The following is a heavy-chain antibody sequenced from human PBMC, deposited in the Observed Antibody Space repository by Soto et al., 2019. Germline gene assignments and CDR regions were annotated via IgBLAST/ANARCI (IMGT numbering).Heavy chain of an antibody. V-gene: IGHV1-69*01. CDR1: GGTFSRYT. CDR2: ITPIFGTP. Sequence: QVQLVQSGAEVKKPGSSVKVSCKASGGTFSRYTITWVRQAPGQGLEWMGGITPIFGTPNYAQKSQGRVTITADASTSTAYMELSSLTSEDTALYYCARDGTLYDSSAYYYLYWGQGTLVTVSS. CDR3: ARDGTLYDSSAYYYLY. J-gene: IGHJ4*02. D-gene: IGHD3-22*01.